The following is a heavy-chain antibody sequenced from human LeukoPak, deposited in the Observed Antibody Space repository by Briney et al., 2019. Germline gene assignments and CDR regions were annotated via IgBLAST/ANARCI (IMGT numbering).Heavy chain of an antibody. CDR1: GGSISSYY. CDR2: IYYSGST. D-gene: IGHD3-22*01. Sequence: SETLSLTCTVSGGSISSYYWSWIRQPPGKGLEWIGYIYYSGSTNYNPSLKSRVTISVDTSKNQLSLKLSSVTAADTAVYYCARGDAYYYDSSGYYPHAFDIWGQGTMVTVSS. J-gene: IGHJ3*02. V-gene: IGHV4-59*01. CDR3: ARGDAYYYDSSGYYPHAFDI.